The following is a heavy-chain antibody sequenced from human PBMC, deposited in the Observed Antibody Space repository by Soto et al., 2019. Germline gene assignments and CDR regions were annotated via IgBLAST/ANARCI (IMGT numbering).Heavy chain of an antibody. CDR2: IYTSGST. CDR3: ARGRVTVTPSGDYYYGMDV. D-gene: IGHD4-4*01. J-gene: IGHJ6*02. CDR1: GGSISSYY. V-gene: IGHV4-4*07. Sequence: SETLSLTCTVSGGSISSYYWSWIRQPAGKGLEWIGRIYTSGSTNYNPSLKSRVTMSVDTSKNQFSLKLSSVTAADTAVYYCARGRVTVTPSGDYYYGMDVWGQGTTVTV.